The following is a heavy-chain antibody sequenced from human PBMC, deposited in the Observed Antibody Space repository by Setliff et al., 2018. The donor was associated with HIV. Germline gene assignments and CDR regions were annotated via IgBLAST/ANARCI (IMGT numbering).Heavy chain of an antibody. CDR1: GGSISSSSYY. J-gene: IGHJ3*02. CDR2: IYYSGST. Sequence: PSETLSLTCTVSGGSISSSSYYWGWIRQPPGKGLEWIGSIYYSGSTYYNPSLKSRVTISVDTSKNQFSLKLSSVTAADTAVYYCARWGEPSIKAFDIWGQGTMVTVSS. CDR3: ARWGEPSIKAFDI. D-gene: IGHD3-16*01. V-gene: IGHV4-39*01.